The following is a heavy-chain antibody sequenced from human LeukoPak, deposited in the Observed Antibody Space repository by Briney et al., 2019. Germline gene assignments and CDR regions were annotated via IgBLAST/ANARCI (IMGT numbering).Heavy chain of an antibody. V-gene: IGHV3-74*01. CDR3: STVEHF. D-gene: IGHD1/OR15-1a*01. CDR1: GLTLSGYW. Sequence: GESLRLSCSASGLTLSGYWMHWVRQIPGKGLVWVSRIDSDGSGTSYADSVKGRFTISRDDVKNMLYLQMNSLRVEDTGLYYCSTVEHFWGQGTLVTVSS. CDR2: IDSDGSGT. J-gene: IGHJ4*02.